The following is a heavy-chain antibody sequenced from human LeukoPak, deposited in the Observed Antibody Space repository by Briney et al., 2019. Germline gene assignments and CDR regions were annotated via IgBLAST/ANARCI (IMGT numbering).Heavy chain of an antibody. CDR3: ARTLRIVGVFNWFDP. D-gene: IGHD1-26*01. Sequence: SETLSLTCTVSGGSISSSSYYWGWIRQPPGKGLEWIGSIYYSGSTYYNPSLKSRVTISVDTSKNQFSLKLSSVTAADTAVYYCARTLRIVGVFNWFDPWGQGTLVTVSS. V-gene: IGHV4-39*01. CDR1: GGSISSSSYY. CDR2: IYYSGST. J-gene: IGHJ5*02.